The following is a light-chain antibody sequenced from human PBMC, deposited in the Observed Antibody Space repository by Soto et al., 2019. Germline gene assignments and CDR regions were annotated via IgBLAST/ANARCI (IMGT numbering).Light chain of an antibody. CDR3: QQFYSYTWT. Sequence: DIHIPQSPSTQSASVWYRFPIKFLASQSVTTWLVWYQQKPGTAPRLLIHAASSLNTGVPSRFSGSGAGTEFTLTISSLQPADFATYYCQQFYSYTWTFGQGTKVDIK. CDR1: QSVTTW. V-gene: IGKV1-5*01. J-gene: IGKJ1*01. CDR2: AAS.